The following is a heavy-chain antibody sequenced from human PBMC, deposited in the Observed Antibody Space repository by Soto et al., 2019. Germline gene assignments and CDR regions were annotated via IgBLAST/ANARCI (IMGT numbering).Heavy chain of an antibody. CDR3: AATYYYDSSGYYPFDI. D-gene: IGHD3-22*01. V-gene: IGHV3-11*01. CDR2: ISSSGNSI. Sequence: GGSLRLSCAASGFSFNDYYMTWIRQAPGKGLEWISYISSSGNSIYYADSLRGRFTVSWDKAKNSLYLQMDSLRPEDTAVYYCAATYYYDSSGYYPFDIWGQGTMVTV. CDR1: GFSFNDYY. J-gene: IGHJ3*02.